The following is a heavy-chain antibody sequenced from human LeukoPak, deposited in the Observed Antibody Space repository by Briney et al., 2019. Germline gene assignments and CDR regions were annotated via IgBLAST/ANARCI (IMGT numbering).Heavy chain of an antibody. J-gene: IGHJ6*03. Sequence: GASVKVSCKASGYTFTSYGISWVRQAPGQGLEWMGWISAYNGNTKYAQKLQGRVTMTTDTSTSTAYMELRSLRSDDTAVYYCARGGGPTEGPPLRYFDWLSALYYYYYYMDVWGKGTTVTISS. V-gene: IGHV1-18*01. CDR3: ARGGGPTEGPPLRYFDWLSALYYYYYYMDV. D-gene: IGHD3-9*01. CDR1: GYTFTSYG. CDR2: ISAYNGNT.